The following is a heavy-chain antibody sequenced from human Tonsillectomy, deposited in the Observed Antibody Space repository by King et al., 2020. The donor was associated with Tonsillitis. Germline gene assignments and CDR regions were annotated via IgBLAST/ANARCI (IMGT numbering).Heavy chain of an antibody. V-gene: IGHV1-2*02. D-gene: IGHD6-19*01. J-gene: IGHJ2*01. Sequence: QLVQSGAEVKKPGASVKVSCKASGYTFTGYYMHWVRQAPGQGLEWMGWINPNSGGTNYAQKFQGRVTMTRDTSISTAYMELSRLRSDDTAGYYCARVKSARYSSGEGNLAYFDLWGRGTLVTVSS. CDR3: ARVKSARYSSGEGNLAYFDL. CDR1: GYTFTGYY. CDR2: INPNSGGT.